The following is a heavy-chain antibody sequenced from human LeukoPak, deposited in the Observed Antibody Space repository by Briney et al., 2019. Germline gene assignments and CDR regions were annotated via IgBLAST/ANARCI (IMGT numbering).Heavy chain of an antibody. V-gene: IGHV4-30-2*01. CDR1: GGSISSGGYS. J-gene: IGHJ3*02. CDR3: ARGHNI. Sequence: PSETLSLTCAVSGGSISSGGYSWSWIRQLPGKGLEWIGYIYHSGSTYYNPSLKSRVTISVDRSKNQFSLKLSSVTAADTAVYYCARGHNIWGQGIMVTVSS. CDR2: IYHSGST.